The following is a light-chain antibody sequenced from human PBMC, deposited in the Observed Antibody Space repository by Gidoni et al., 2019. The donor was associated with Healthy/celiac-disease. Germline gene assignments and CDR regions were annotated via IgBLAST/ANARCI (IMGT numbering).Light chain of an antibody. J-gene: IGKJ4*01. CDR3: QQYGSSPPVT. CDR1: QSASSSY. Sequence: DIVLTQSPGTLSLSPGERATLSCRASQSASSSYLAWYQQKPGQAPQLLIYGASSRATGIPDRFSGSGSGTDFTLTISRREPEDFAVYYCQQYGSSPPVTFGGGTKVEIK. CDR2: GAS. V-gene: IGKV3-20*01.